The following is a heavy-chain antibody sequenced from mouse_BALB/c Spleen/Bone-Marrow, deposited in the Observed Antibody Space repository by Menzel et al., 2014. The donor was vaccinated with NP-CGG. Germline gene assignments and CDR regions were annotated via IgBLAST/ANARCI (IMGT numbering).Heavy chain of an antibody. J-gene: IGHJ2*01. CDR2: VNPYNGGT. V-gene: IGHV1-19*01. CDR3: ARKRDNLYYFDY. D-gene: IGHD1-3*01. Sequence: EVQGVESGPELVKPGASVKMSCKASGYTFTDYHMDWVKQSHGESFEWIGRVNPYNGGTSYNQKFKGKATLTVDKSSSTAYMELNSLTSEYSAVYYCARKRDNLYYFDYWDQATTPTVSS. CDR1: GYTFTDYH.